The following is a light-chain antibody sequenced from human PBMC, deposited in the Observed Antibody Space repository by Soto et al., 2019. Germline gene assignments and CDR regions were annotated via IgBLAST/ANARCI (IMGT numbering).Light chain of an antibody. CDR2: AAS. Sequence: DIQMTQSPSSLSASVGDRVTITCRASQSISNYLNWYQQKPGKAPKLLIYAASSLQGDVPSRFSGSGSGTDFTLPISSLQPDDFATYYCQQSYSTPLTFGPGTKVDVK. CDR1: QSISNY. J-gene: IGKJ3*01. V-gene: IGKV1-39*01. CDR3: QQSYSTPLT.